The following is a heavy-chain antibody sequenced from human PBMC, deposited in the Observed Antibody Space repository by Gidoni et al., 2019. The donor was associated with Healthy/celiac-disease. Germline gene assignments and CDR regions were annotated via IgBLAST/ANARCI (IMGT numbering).Heavy chain of an antibody. D-gene: IGHD3-16*01. CDR2: IYHSGST. J-gene: IGHJ5*02. V-gene: IGHV4-30-2*01. CDR1: GGSISSGGYS. CDR3: ARGLGEWLANWFDP. Sequence: QLQLQESGSGLVKPSQTLSLTCAVPGGSISSGGYSWSWIRQPPGKGLEWIGYIYHSGSTYYNPSLKSRVTISVDRSKNQFSLKLSSVTAADTAVYYCARGLGEWLANWFDPWGQGTLVTVSS.